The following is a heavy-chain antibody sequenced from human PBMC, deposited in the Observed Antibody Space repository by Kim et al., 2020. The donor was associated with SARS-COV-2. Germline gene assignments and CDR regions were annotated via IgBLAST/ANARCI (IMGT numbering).Heavy chain of an antibody. CDR1: GYTFTSYA. D-gene: IGHD2-21*01. CDR2: INAGNGNT. J-gene: IGHJ3*02. Sequence: ASVKVSCKASGYTFTSYAMHWVRQAPGQRLEWMGWINAGNGNTKYSQKFQGRVTITRDTSASTAYMELSSLRSEDTAVYYCARVCRDWDAFDIWGQGTMVTVSS. V-gene: IGHV1-3*01. CDR3: ARVCRDWDAFDI.